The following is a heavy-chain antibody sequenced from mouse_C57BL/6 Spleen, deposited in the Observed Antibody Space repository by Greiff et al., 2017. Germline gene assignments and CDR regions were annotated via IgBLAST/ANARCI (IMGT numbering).Heavy chain of an antibody. CDR1: GYSITSGYY. V-gene: IGHV3-6*01. CDR3: ASYSNYNFDY. D-gene: IGHD2-5*01. Sequence: EVQLVESGPGLVKPSQSLSLTCSVTGYSITSGYYWNWIRQFPGNKLEWMGYISYDGSNNYNPSLKNRISITRDTSKNQFFLKLNSVTTEDTATYYCASYSNYNFDYWGQGTTLTVSS. J-gene: IGHJ2*01. CDR2: ISYDGSN.